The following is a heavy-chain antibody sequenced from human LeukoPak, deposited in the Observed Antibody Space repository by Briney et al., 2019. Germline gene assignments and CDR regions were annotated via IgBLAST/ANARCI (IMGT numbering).Heavy chain of an antibody. Sequence: SQTLSLTCTVSGDSISSHYWSWIRQPPGKGLEWMGFFFEVGSTNYKSSLESRVTMSVDTSKNQFSLKLRSVTAADTAVYYCARVLQNYYHLDVWGTGTTVTVSS. CDR1: GDSISSHY. CDR2: FFEVGST. CDR3: ARVLQNYYHLDV. V-gene: IGHV4-59*11. D-gene: IGHD2/OR15-2a*01. J-gene: IGHJ6*03.